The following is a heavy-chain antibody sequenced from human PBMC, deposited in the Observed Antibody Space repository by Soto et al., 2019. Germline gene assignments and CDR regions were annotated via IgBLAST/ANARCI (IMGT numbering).Heavy chain of an antibody. CDR3: ARGDKYSGDY. CDR2: INQDGSDT. J-gene: IGHJ4*02. CDR1: GFTFGGYW. V-gene: IGHV3-7*05. Sequence: EVQLVESGGGLVQPGGSLRLSCAASGFTFGGYWMSWVRQAPGKGLEWVANINQDGSDTYYVDSVKGRFTISRDNAKNSLYLQMNSLRAEDTAVYYCARGDKYSGDYWGQGTLVTVSS. D-gene: IGHD5-18*01.